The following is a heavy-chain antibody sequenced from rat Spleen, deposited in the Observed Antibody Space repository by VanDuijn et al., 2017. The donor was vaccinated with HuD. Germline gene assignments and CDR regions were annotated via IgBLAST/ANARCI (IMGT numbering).Heavy chain of an antibody. CDR3: TRPLMATRGYVMDA. J-gene: IGHJ4*01. CDR2: ISTGGGNT. D-gene: IGHD1-4*01. CDR1: GFTYSNYV. V-gene: IGHV5S13*01. Sequence: EVQLVETGGGLVQPGRSLKLSCAASGFTYSNYVMAWVRQAPTKGLEWVASISTGGGNTYYRDSVKGRFTISRDNAKNTLYLQMNSLRSEDTATYYCTRPLMATRGYVMDAWGQGASVTVSS.